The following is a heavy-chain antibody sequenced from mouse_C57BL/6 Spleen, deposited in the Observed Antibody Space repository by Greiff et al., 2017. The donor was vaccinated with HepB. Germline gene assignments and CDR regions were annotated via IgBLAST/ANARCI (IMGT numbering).Heavy chain of an antibody. V-gene: IGHV1-55*01. D-gene: IGHD1-1*01. CDR3: ARWGFITTVVAEDY. J-gene: IGHJ2*01. CDR2: IYPGSGST. CDR1: GYTFTSYW. Sequence: QVQLQQPGAELVKPGASVKMSCKASGYTFTSYWITWVKQRPGQGLEWIGDIYPGSGSTNYNEKFKSKATLTVDTSSSTAYMQLSSLTYEDSAVYYCARWGFITTVVAEDYWGQGTTLTVSS.